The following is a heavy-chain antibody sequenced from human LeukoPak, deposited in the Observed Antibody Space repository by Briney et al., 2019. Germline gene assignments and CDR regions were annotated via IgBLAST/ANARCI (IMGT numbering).Heavy chain of an antibody. Sequence: ASVKVSCKASGYTFTGYYMHWVRQAPGQGLEWMGWINPNSGGTNYAQKFQGRVTMTTDTSTSTAYMELRSLRSDDTAVYYCARESLVFPYDYWGQGTLVTVSS. CDR1: GYTFTGYY. D-gene: IGHD2-21*02. J-gene: IGHJ4*02. V-gene: IGHV1-2*02. CDR3: ARESLVFPYDY. CDR2: INPNSGGT.